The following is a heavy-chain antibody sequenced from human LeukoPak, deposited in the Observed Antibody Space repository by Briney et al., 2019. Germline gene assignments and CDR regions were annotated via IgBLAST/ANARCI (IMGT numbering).Heavy chain of an antibody. V-gene: IGHV3-9*01. CDR2: ISWNSGSI. D-gene: IGHD3-3*01. Sequence: PGRSLRLSCAASGFTFDDYAMHWVRQAPGKGLEWVSGISWNSGSIGYADSVKGRFTISRDNAKNSLYLQMNSLRAEDTAVYYCARGPRGSGYYFDYWGQGTLVTVSS. CDR3: ARGPRGSGYYFDY. CDR1: GFTFDDYA. J-gene: IGHJ4*02.